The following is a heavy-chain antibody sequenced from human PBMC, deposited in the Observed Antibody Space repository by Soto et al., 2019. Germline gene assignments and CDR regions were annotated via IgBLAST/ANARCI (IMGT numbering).Heavy chain of an antibody. CDR2: ISYDGSNK. J-gene: IGHJ6*02. D-gene: IGHD6-25*01. CDR3: AKDRRPNYYYGMDV. V-gene: IGHV3-30*18. CDR1: GFTFSSYG. Sequence: QVQLVESGGGVVQPGRSLRLSCAASGFTFSSYGMHWVRQAPGKGLEWVAVISYDGSNKYYADSVKGRVTISRDNSKNTLYLQMHSLRAEDTAVYYCAKDRRPNYYYGMDVWGQGTTVTVSS.